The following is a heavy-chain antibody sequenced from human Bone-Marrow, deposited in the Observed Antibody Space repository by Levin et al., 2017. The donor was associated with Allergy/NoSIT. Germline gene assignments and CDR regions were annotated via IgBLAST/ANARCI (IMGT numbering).Heavy chain of an antibody. J-gene: IGHJ6*03. CDR1: GGTFSSYA. D-gene: IGHD4-17*01. V-gene: IGHV1-69*13. Sequence: ASVKVSCKASGGTFSSYAISWVRQAPGQGLEWMGGIIPIFGTANYAQKFQGRVTITADESTSTAYMELSSLRSEDTAVYYCASDYGDSIVGGFYYYMDVWGKGTTVTVSS. CDR2: IIPIFGTA. CDR3: ASDYGDSIVGGFYYYMDV.